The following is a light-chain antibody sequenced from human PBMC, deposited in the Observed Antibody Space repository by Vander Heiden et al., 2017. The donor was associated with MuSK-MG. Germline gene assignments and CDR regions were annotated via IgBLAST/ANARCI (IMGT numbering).Light chain of an antibody. CDR3: QHRSNWPLT. CDR1: QSVSTY. V-gene: IGKV3-11*01. Sequence: EIVLTQSPATLSLSRGETAPLPCRASQSVSTYLAWYQQKPGQAPRLLIYDASNRSTGIPARFSGYGSGTDFTLTISSLEPDDFAVYYCQHRSNWPLTFGGGTKVEIK. J-gene: IGKJ4*01. CDR2: DAS.